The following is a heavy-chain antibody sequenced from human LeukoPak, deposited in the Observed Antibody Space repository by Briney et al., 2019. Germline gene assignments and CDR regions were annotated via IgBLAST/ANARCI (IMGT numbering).Heavy chain of an antibody. Sequence: GGSLRLDCAASEFTVRDYWMHWVRQVPGKGLVWVSRIKGDGSETNYADSVKGRFTISRDNAKNTLFLQMNSLRVEDTAVYYCVRGQIGVSVIVHWGQGTLVTVSS. CDR3: VRGQIGVSVIVH. CDR2: IKGDGSET. D-gene: IGHD3-22*01. CDR1: EFTVRDYW. J-gene: IGHJ5*02. V-gene: IGHV3-74*01.